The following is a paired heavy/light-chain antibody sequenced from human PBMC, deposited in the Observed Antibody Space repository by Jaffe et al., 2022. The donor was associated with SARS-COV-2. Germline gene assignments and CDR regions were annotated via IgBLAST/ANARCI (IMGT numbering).Light chain of an antibody. J-gene: IGLJ3*02. CDR3: HSYDTSLSGSMV. CDR2: SNN. CDR1: SSNIGAGYD. V-gene: IGLV1-40*01. Sequence: QSVLTQPPSVSGAPGQRVTISCTGSSSNIGAGYDVHWYQQLPGTAPKLLIYSNNNRPSGVPDRFSGSKSGTSASLAITGLQAEDEADYYCHSYDTSLSGSMVFGGGTKLTVL.
Heavy chain of an antibody. V-gene: IGHV3-74*01. D-gene: IGHD3-3*01. CDR3: VRGSDYDYWRGFGDNNWFDP. Sequence: EVQLVESGGGLVQPGGSLRLSCAASGFTFSFYWMHWVRQVPGKGLVWVSRIKKDGSITSYADSVEGRFIISRDNANNTLFLQMNSLRAEDTGIYYCVRGSDYDYWRGFGDNNWFDPWGQGMLVTVSS. J-gene: IGHJ5*02. CDR2: IKKDGSIT. CDR1: GFTFSFYW.